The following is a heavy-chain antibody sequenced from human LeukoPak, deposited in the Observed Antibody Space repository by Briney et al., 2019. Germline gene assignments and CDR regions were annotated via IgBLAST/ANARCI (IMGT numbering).Heavy chain of an antibody. J-gene: IGHJ3*02. CDR2: IKQDGSEK. V-gene: IGHV3-7*01. CDR3: ARVRGGYCSGTSCYNAFDI. D-gene: IGHD2-2*02. Sequence: GGSLGLSCAASGFTFSSYWMDWVRQAPGKGLERVANIKQDGSEKYYVNTVKGRFTISRDNAQNSLYLQMNSLRGEDTAVYYCARVRGGYCSGTSCYNAFDIWGQGTMVTVSS. CDR1: GFTFSSYW.